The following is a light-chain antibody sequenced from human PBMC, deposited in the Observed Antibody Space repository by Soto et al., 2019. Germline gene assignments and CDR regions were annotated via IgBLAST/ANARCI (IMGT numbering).Light chain of an antibody. J-gene: IGKJ2*01. CDR3: PQRNVWLRT. CDR1: QSVSSF. V-gene: IGKV3-11*01. CDR2: DVS. Sequence: EIVLTQSPATLSLSPGERATLSCRASQSVSSFAWYQQKPGQAPRLLMYDVSKRATGIPARFSGSGSWAGFTLTILSLEPDVFCCYYCPQRNVWLRTFGQGT.